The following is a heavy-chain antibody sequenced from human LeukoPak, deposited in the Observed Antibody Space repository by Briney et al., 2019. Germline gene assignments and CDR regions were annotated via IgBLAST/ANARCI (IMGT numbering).Heavy chain of an antibody. V-gene: IGHV4-30-2*01. CDR1: GGSISSGAYY. CDR2: IYHCGST. CDR3: ARHSTIFGHFGY. J-gene: IGHJ4*02. D-gene: IGHD3-3*01. Sequence: SETLSLTCSVSGGSISSGAYYWSWIRQPPGKGLEWIGYIYHCGSTYYNPSLKSRVTISVDTSKNQFSLKLTSVTAADTAVYYCARHSTIFGHFGYWGQGTLVTVSS.